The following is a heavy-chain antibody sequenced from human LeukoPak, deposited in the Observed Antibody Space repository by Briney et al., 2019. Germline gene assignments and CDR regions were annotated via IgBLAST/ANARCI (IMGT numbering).Heavy chain of an antibody. D-gene: IGHD3-9*01. CDR1: GFTFSSYA. CDR3: AKGPLPRTHFDWLSEFDY. Sequence: PGGSLRLSCAASGFTFSSYAMSWVRQAPGKGLEWVSAISGSGGNPYYADSVKGRFTISRDNSKNTLYLQMNSLRAEDTAVYYCAKGPLPRTHFDWLSEFDYWGQGTLVTVSS. V-gene: IGHV3-23*01. CDR2: ISGSGGNP. J-gene: IGHJ4*02.